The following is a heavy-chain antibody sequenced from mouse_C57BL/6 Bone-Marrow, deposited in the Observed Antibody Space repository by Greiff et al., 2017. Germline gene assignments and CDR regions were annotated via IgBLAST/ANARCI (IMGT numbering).Heavy chain of an antibody. Sequence: VQLKESGEGLVKPGGSLKLSCAASGFTFSSYAMSWVRQTPEKRLEWVAYISSGGDYIYYADTVKGRFTISRDNARNTLYLQMSSLKSEDTAMYYCTRDRGGSNYFDYWGQGTTLTVSS. V-gene: IGHV5-9-1*02. CDR3: TRDRGGSNYFDY. CDR1: GFTFSSYA. J-gene: IGHJ2*01. CDR2: ISSGGDYI. D-gene: IGHD1-1*01.